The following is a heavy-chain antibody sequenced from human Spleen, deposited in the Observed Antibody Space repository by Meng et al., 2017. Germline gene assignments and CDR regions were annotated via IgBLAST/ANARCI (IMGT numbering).Heavy chain of an antibody. CDR1: GYTLTELS. D-gene: IGHD3-22*01. J-gene: IGHJ4*02. CDR3: ATMAMIVHYFDY. CDR2: FDPEDGET. V-gene: IGHV1-24*01. Sequence: ASVKVSCKVSGYTLTELSMHWVRQAPGKGLEWMGGFDPEDGETIYAQKFQGRVTMTEDTSTDTAYMELSSLRSEDTAVYYCATMAMIVHYFDYWGQGTLVTVSS.